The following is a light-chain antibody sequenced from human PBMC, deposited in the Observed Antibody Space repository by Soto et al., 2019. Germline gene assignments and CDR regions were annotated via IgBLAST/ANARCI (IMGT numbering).Light chain of an antibody. V-gene: IGKV3-20*01. Sequence: EFVLTQSPATLSLSPGDRATLSCRASQSVSSSYLAWYQQKPGQAPRLLIYGASNRATGIPDRFSGSGSGTDFTLTISRLEPEDFAVYYCQQYDNSPLTFGGGTKVDIK. CDR1: QSVSSSY. CDR3: QQYDNSPLT. CDR2: GAS. J-gene: IGKJ4*01.